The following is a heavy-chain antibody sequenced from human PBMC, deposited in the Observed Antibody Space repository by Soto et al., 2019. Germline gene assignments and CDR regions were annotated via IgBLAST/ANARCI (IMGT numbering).Heavy chain of an antibody. CDR2: ISSSSSYI. J-gene: IGHJ6*02. D-gene: IGHD6-13*01. V-gene: IGHV3-21*01. CDR3: ASLYSSSWQEFFGLRNYYGMDV. Sequence: GGSLRLSCAASGFTFSSYSMNWVRQAPGKGLEWVSSISSSSSYIYYADSVKGRFTISRDNAKNSLYLQMNSLRAEDTAVYYCASLYSSSWQEFFGLRNYYGMDVWGQGTTVTVSS. CDR1: GFTFSSYS.